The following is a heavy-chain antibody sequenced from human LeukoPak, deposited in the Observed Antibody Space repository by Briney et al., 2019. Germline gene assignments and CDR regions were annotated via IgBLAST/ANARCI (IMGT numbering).Heavy chain of an antibody. V-gene: IGHV5-51*01. J-gene: IGHJ4*02. Sequence: RGESLKISCKGSGSRFSTYWFGWVRQMPGKGLEWMGLIYPDDSDTRYSPSFQGQVTISADKSINTAYLQWSSLKASDTAMYYCARPGFGGYAWHFDYWGQGTLVTVSS. D-gene: IGHD5-12*01. CDR3: ARPGFGGYAWHFDY. CDR1: GSRFSTYW. CDR2: IYPDDSDT.